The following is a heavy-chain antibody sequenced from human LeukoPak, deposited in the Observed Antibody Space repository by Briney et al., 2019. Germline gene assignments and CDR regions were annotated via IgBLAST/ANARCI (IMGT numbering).Heavy chain of an antibody. J-gene: IGHJ4*02. V-gene: IGHV3-23*01. Sequence: GGSLRLSCAASGVTLSTYAMSWARQAPGKGLEWVSGISSSGSGDNTYYADSVKGRFTISRDSSKNTLFLHMNTLRAEDTAIYYCAKERYYYDSSGYSDYWGQGTLVTVSS. CDR3: AKERYYYDSSGYSDY. CDR1: GVTLSTYA. D-gene: IGHD3-22*01. CDR2: ISSSGSGDNT.